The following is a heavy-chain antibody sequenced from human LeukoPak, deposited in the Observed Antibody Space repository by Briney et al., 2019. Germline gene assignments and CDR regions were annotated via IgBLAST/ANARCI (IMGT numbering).Heavy chain of an antibody. Sequence: SVKVSCKVSGDTLTELSIHWVRQAPGKGLEWVGGFDLKEGERVYAQRLQGRFTMAEDTSSGTAYMELKSLRSEDSAVYYCTTREIVVQPAATSLVRGVLWRSDFWGHGTLVTVSS. V-gene: IGHV1-24*01. CDR2: FDLKEGER. D-gene: IGHD3-10*01. CDR1: GDTLTELS. J-gene: IGHJ4*01. CDR3: TTREIVVQPAATSLVRGVLWRSDF.